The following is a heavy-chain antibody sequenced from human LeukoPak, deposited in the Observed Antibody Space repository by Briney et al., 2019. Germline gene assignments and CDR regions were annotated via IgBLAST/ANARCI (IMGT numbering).Heavy chain of an antibody. V-gene: IGHV3-21*01. Sequence: GGSLRLSCAASGFTFSSYSMNWVRQAPGKGLEWVSSISSSSSYIYYADSVKGRFIISRDNAKNSLYLQMNSLRAEDTAVYYCARYYGSGSYYTDYWGQGTLVTVSS. CDR2: ISSSSSYI. J-gene: IGHJ4*02. CDR3: ARYYGSGSYYTDY. D-gene: IGHD3-10*01. CDR1: GFTFSSYS.